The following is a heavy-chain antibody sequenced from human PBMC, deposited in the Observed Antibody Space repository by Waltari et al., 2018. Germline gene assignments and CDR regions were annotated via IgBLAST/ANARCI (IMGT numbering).Heavy chain of an antibody. CDR3: ATLIDYGDYSDGWFDP. J-gene: IGHJ5*02. V-gene: IGHV1-24*01. CDR1: GYTLTELS. D-gene: IGHD4-17*01. Sequence: QVQLVQSGAEVKKPGASVTVACKVSGYTLTELSMPWVRQAHGNGLEWMGVFDPEDGETIYAQKFQGRVTMTEDTSTDTAYMELSSLRSEDTAVYYCATLIDYGDYSDGWFDPWGQGTLVTVSS. CDR2: FDPEDGET.